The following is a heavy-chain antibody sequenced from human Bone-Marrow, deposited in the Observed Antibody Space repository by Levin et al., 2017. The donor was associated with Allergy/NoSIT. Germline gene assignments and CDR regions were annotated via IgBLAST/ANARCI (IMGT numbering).Heavy chain of an antibody. CDR1: GDTLTELS. Sequence: KLGESLKISCKVSGDTLTELSMHWVRQAPGKGLEWMGGLDPEHDTIVFTPKLQGRVTVTEDTSADTAYMEVTSLTSDDTAVYYCVKEHPRGGGFDTWGQGTMVIVSA. J-gene: IGHJ3*02. D-gene: IGHD1-26*01. CDR3: VKEHPRGGGFDT. V-gene: IGHV1-24*01. CDR2: LDPEHDTI.